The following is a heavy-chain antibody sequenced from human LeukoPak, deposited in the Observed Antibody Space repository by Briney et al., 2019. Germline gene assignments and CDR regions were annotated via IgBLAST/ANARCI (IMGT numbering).Heavy chain of an antibody. CDR2: IYSGGST. V-gene: IGHV3-53*01. CDR1: GFTVSSNY. CDR3: ARDGFSSGYPYDAFDI. J-gene: IGHJ3*02. D-gene: IGHD3-22*01. Sequence: QPEGSLRLSCAASGFTVSSNYMSWVRQAPGKGLEWVSVIYSGGSTYYADSVKGRFTISRDNSKNTLYLQMNSLRAEDTAVYYCARDGFSSGYPYDAFDIWGQGTMVTVSS.